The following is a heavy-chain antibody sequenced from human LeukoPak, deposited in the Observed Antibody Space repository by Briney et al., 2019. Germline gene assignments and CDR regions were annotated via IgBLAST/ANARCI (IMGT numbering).Heavy chain of an antibody. CDR2: IYSGGST. V-gene: IGHV3-53*01. Sequence: PGGSLRLSCAASGFTVSSNYMSWVRQAPGKGLEWVSVIYSGGSTYYADSVKGRFTISRDNSKNTLYLQMNSLRAEDTAVCYCASGIISGLINYWGQGTLVTVSS. D-gene: IGHD3-16*01. CDR3: ASGIISGLINY. J-gene: IGHJ4*02. CDR1: GFTVSSNY.